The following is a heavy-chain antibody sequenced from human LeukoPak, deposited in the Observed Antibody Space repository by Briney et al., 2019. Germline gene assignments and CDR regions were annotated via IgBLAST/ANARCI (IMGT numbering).Heavy chain of an antibody. D-gene: IGHD3/OR15-3a*01. V-gene: IGHV4-39*01. CDR2: IYYTGPT. CDR1: GVSISTSRYY. CDR3: ARQTGSGLFILP. Sequence: PSETLSLTCTVSGVSISTSRYYWGWIRQPPGKGLEWIGNIYYTGPTYYNASLESRVTISIDTSKNQFSLKLTSVTAADTAVYYCARQTGSGLFILPGGQGTLVTVSS. J-gene: IGHJ4*02.